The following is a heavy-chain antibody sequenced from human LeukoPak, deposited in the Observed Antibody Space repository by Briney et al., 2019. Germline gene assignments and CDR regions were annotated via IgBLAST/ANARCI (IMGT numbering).Heavy chain of an antibody. V-gene: IGHV4-34*01. J-gene: IGHJ4*02. CDR2: INHSGST. CDR3: ARLIGHRRRSGSYSKGDY. D-gene: IGHD1-26*01. Sequence: PSETLSLTCAVYGGSFSGYYWSWIRQPPGKGLEWIGEINHSGSTNYNPSLKSRVTISVDTSKNQFSLKLSSVTAADTAVYYCARLIGHRRRSGSYSKGDYWGQGTLVTVSS. CDR1: GGSFSGYY.